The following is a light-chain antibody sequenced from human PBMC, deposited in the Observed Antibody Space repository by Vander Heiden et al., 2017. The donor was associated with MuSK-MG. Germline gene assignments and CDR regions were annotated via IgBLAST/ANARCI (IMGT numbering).Light chain of an antibody. CDR1: QSVSSN. V-gene: IGKV3-15*01. CDR2: GAS. Sequence: EIVIPQSPAPRPVSPGARATLSCRASQSVSSNLAWYQQKPGQAPRLLIYGASTRATGIPARFSGSGYGTEFTLTISSRQSEDFAVYYCQQYNNWPPGTFGQGTKVEIK. CDR3: QQYNNWPPGT. J-gene: IGKJ1*01.